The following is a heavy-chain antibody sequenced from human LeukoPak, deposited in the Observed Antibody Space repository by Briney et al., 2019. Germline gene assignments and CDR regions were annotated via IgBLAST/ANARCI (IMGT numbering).Heavy chain of an antibody. J-gene: IGHJ4*02. D-gene: IGHD2-15*01. V-gene: IGHV3-23*01. CDR3: AKAPVTTCRGAFCYPFDY. Sequence: PGGSLRLSCAASGFNFSNYAMSWVRQAPGKGLEWVSAISGSGGSTYYADSVKGRSTISRDNSKNTLYLQMNRLRPEDAAVYYCAKAPVTTCRGAFCYPFDYWGLGTLVTVSS. CDR2: ISGSGGST. CDR1: GFNFSNYA.